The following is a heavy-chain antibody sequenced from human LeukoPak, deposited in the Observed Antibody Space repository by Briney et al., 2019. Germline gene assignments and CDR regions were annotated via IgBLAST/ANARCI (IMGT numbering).Heavy chain of an antibody. J-gene: IGHJ3*02. CDR3: ARAIVVVPAAPQIASI. D-gene: IGHD2-2*01. CDR1: GFTFSSYS. V-gene: IGHV3-21*01. Sequence: GGSLRLSCAASGFTFSSYSMNWVRQAPGKGLEWVSSISSSSSYIYYADSVKGRFTISRDNAKNSLYLQINSLRAEDTAVYYCARAIVVVPAAPQIASIWGQGTMVTVSS. CDR2: ISSSSSYI.